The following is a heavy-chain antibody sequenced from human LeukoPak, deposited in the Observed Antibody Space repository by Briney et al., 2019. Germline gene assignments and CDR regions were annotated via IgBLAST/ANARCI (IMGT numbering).Heavy chain of an antibody. J-gene: IGHJ4*02. Sequence: SGPTLVKPTQTLTLTCTFSGLSLSTSGVGVGWIRQPPGKALEWLALIYWDDDKRYSPSLKSRLTITKDTSKNQVVLTMTNMDPVDTATYYCAHPTLYCSGDNCLKKHCFDHWGQGTLVTVSS. V-gene: IGHV2-5*02. CDR1: GLSLSTSGVG. CDR2: IYWDDDK. CDR3: AHPTLYCSGDNCLKKHCFDH. D-gene: IGHD2-15*01.